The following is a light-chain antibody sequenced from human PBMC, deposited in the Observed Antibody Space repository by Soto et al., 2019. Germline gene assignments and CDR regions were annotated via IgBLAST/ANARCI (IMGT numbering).Light chain of an antibody. J-gene: IGKJ1*01. V-gene: IGKV3-20*01. CDR3: QQYGHSPT. CDR1: QGFSSSF. Sequence: EIVLTQSPGTLSLSPGERAALSCRASQGFSSSFLAWYQHRPGQAPRLLIYCASRRALGIPDRFSGSSSGTDFTLTISRLEPEDFAVYYCQQYGHSPTFGPGTTVEIK. CDR2: CAS.